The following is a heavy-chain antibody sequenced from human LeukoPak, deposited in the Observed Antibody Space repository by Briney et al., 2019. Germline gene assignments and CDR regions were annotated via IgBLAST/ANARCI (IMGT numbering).Heavy chain of an antibody. D-gene: IGHD4-17*01. V-gene: IGHV3-53*01. Sequence: GSLRLSCAASGFTLSSNYMSRVRRAGGSRLEWVSVLYTGRSTHYAHSLNARFTISTDNSKTPLYLHISSPRAEDTAVYYCARGMHDYGVFDYWGHGTLVTVSS. CDR1: GFTLSSNY. J-gene: IGHJ4*01. CDR2: LYTGRST. CDR3: ARGMHDYGVFDY.